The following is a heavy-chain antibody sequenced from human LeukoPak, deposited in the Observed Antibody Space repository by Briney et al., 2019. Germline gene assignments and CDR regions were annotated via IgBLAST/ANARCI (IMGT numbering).Heavy chain of an antibody. V-gene: IGHV4-59*01. CDR3: ARGGGILAPGKLDY. CDR1: GGSISSYY. CDR2: IYYSGST. Sequence: SETLSLTCTVSGGSISSYYWSWIRQPPGKGLEWIGYIYYSGSTNYNPSLKSRVTISVDTSKNQFSLKLSSVTAADTAVYYCARGGGILAPGKLDYWGQGTLVTVSS. D-gene: IGHD2-15*01. J-gene: IGHJ4*02.